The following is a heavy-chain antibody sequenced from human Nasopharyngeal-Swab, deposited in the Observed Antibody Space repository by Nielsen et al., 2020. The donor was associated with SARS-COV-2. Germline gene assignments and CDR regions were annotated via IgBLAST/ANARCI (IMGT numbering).Heavy chain of an antibody. D-gene: IGHD4/OR15-4a*01. J-gene: IGHJ6*03. Sequence: WIRQPPGKGLEWIGQINPTGETNYNPSLGSRVSILLDSSRRQLSLKLSSVTPADTAVYFCARGRDGAASYSNYHMDVWGKGSAVTVSS. CDR3: ARGRDGAASYSNYHMDV. CDR2: INPTGET. V-gene: IGHV4-34*01.